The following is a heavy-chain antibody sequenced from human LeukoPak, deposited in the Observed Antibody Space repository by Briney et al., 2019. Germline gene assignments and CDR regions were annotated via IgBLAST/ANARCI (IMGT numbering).Heavy chain of an antibody. J-gene: IGHJ4*02. Sequence: GESLKIACTGSAYSFTSHWIGWVRQMRVKGLEWMGIIYPGDSDTRYSPSFQGQVTISADKSISTAYLQWSSLKASDTAMYYCARQSDGAVDYWGQGTLVTVSS. CDR2: IYPGDSDT. CDR3: ARQSDGAVDY. D-gene: IGHD5-24*01. CDR1: AYSFTSHW. V-gene: IGHV5-51*01.